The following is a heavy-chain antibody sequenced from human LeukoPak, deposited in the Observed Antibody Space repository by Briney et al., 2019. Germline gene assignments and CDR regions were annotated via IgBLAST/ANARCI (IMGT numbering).Heavy chain of an antibody. V-gene: IGHV3-7*01. CDR2: IKQDGSEK. D-gene: IGHD6-19*01. CDR3: AREAVAGLTEY. Sequence: GESLRLSCAASGFTFSLYGMSWVRQAPGKGLEWVANIKQDGSEKYYVDSVKGRFTISRDNAKNSLYLQMNSLRAEDTAVYYCAREAVAGLTEYWGQGTLVTVSS. J-gene: IGHJ4*02. CDR1: GFTFSLYG.